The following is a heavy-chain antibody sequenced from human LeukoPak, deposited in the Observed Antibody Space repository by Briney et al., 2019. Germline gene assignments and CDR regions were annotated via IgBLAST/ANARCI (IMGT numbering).Heavy chain of an antibody. V-gene: IGHV4-4*07. CDR1: GGSISSYY. CDR3: ARHSPGYSYGYRAYYFDY. J-gene: IGHJ4*02. Sequence: SETLSLTCTVSGGSISSYYWSWIRQPAGKGLEWIGRIYTSGSTNYNPSLKSRVTMSVDTSKNQFSLKLSSVTAADTAVYYCARHSPGYSYGYRAYYFDYWGQGTLVTVSS. D-gene: IGHD5-18*01. CDR2: IYTSGST.